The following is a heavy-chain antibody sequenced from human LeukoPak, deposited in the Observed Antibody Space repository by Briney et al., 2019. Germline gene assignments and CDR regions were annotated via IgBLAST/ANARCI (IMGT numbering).Heavy chain of an antibody. V-gene: IGHV4-30-4*01. J-gene: IGHJ4*02. CDR2: IHYSGNT. D-gene: IGHD4-23*01. CDR1: GGSSRSGDYF. Sequence: SETLSLTCAVSGGSSRSGDYFWSWLRQPPGRGLEWIGHIHYSGNTYYNPSLESRVSISVDTSKNQFSLKLSSVTAADTAVYYCARENNDYGGKKAFDYWGQGTLVTVSS. CDR3: ARENNDYGGKKAFDY.